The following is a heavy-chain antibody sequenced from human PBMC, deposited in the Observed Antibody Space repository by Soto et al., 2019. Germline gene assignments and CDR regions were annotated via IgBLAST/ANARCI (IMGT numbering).Heavy chain of an antibody. CDR1: GFSFSAYA. J-gene: IGHJ6*02. V-gene: IGHV3-23*01. CDR2: GGGGGSA. CDR3: ALVDHNYYYEYGMDV. Sequence: EVQLLESGGGLVQPGGSLRLSCATSGFSFSAYAMSWVRQAPGKGLEWVSGGGGGSAYYAESVKGRFTISRDNSKNTLYLQMNSLTADDTAVYYCALVDHNYYYEYGMDVWGQGTTVTVTS. D-gene: IGHD5-12*01.